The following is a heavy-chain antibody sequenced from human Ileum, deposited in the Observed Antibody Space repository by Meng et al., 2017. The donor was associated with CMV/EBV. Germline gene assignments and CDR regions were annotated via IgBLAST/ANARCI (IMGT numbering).Heavy chain of an antibody. CDR3: ARDPPAYSRSYYYYGMDV. Sequence: TFSSYTIRWVGQAPGQRLERMERLIPIHGIANYAQKFKGRVTITADNSTSTAYMELGSLRAEDTAVYYCARDPPAYSRSYYYYGMDVWGQGTTVTVSS. V-gene: IGHV1-69*04. J-gene: IGHJ6*02. CDR2: LIPIHGIA. CDR1: TFSSYT. D-gene: IGHD4-11*01.